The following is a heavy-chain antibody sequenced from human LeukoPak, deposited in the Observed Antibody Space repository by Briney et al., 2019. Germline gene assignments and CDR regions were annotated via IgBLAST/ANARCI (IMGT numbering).Heavy chain of an antibody. V-gene: IGHV3-15*01. CDR2: IKSKTDGGTT. J-gene: IGHJ4*02. CDR1: GGSISSYP. Sequence: ETLSLTCTVSGGSISSYPWSWIRQPPGKGLEWVGRIKSKTDGGTTDYAAPVKGRFTISRDDSKNTLYLQMNSLKTEDTAVYYCTTGIAARYFDYWGQGTLVTVSS. CDR3: TTGIAARYFDY. D-gene: IGHD6-6*01.